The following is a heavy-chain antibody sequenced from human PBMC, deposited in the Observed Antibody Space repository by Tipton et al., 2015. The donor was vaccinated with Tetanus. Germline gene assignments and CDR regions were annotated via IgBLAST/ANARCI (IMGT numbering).Heavy chain of an antibody. CDR3: ARWETVTTKIRY. D-gene: IGHD4-17*01. V-gene: IGHV4-34*01. Sequence: LRLSCAVYGGSFSGYYWNWIRQPPGKGLEWIGEINDSGSTSYNPSLKSRVTISVDTSKNQFSLNLSSVTAADTAVYYCARWETVTTKIRYWGQGTLVTVSS. J-gene: IGHJ4*02. CDR2: INDSGST. CDR1: GGSFSGYY.